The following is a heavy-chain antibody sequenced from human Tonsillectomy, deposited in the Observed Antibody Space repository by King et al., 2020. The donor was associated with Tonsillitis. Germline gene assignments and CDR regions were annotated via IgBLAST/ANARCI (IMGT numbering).Heavy chain of an antibody. D-gene: IGHD1-26*01. CDR2: IRFDGSNE. Sequence: QVQLVESGGGVVQPGGSLKLSCAASGFIFGAYGMHWVRQAPDKGLEWVAFIRFDGSNEYHADSVKGRFTVSRDNSKNTLYLQMNSLRSEDTAVYYCAKDPGEIPSVDYCFDYWGQGTLVTVSS. J-gene: IGHJ4*02. V-gene: IGHV3-30*02. CDR3: AKDPGEIPSVDYCFDY. CDR1: GFIFGAYG.